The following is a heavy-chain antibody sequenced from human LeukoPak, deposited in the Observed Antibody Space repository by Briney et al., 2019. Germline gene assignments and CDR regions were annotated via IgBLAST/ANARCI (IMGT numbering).Heavy chain of an antibody. D-gene: IGHD6-19*01. CDR2: ISGSGGST. CDR1: GFTFSSYA. Sequence: PGGSLRLSCAASGFTFSSYAMSWVRQAPGKGLEWVSAISGSGGSTYYADSVKGRFTISRDNSKDTLYLQMNSLRAEDTAVYYCAKDSSGWHRACFDYWGQGTLVTVSS. V-gene: IGHV3-23*01. J-gene: IGHJ4*02. CDR3: AKDSSGWHRACFDY.